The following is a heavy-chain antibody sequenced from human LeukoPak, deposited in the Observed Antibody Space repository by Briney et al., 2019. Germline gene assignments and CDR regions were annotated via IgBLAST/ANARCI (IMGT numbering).Heavy chain of an antibody. CDR2: ISSSSSYI. D-gene: IGHD2-8*01. V-gene: IGHV3-21*01. J-gene: IGHJ3*02. CDR1: GFTFSSYS. CDR3: ARILPNGNRAFDI. Sequence: KSGGSLRLSCAASGFTFSSYSMNWVRQAPGKGLEWVSSISSSSSYIYYADSVKGRFTISRDNAKNTLYLEMNSLRVEDTAVYYCARILPNGNRAFDIWGQGTMVTVCS.